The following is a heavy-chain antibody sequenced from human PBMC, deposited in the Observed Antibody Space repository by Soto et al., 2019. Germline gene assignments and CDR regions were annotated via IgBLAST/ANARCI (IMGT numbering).Heavy chain of an antibody. D-gene: IGHD6-19*01. CDR1: GFTFSTYG. J-gene: IGHJ4*02. CDR2: IWHDGSNK. CDR3: ARIWAYTSGWYHFDH. V-gene: IGHV3-33*01. Sequence: QVQLVESGGGVVQPGRSLRLSCAASGFTFSTYGMHWVRQAPGKGLEWVAVIWHDGSNKYYAASVKGRFTISRDNSKNTLYLQMNSLRAEDTAVYYCARIWAYTSGWYHFDHWGQGTLVTVSS.